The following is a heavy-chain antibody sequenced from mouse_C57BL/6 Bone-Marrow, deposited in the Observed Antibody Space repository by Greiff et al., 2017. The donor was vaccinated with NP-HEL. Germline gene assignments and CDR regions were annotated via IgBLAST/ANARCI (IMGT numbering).Heavy chain of an antibody. CDR3: ARLGYYGTAMDY. V-gene: IGHV1-53*01. CDR1: GYTFTSYW. Sequence: QVQLQQSGTELVKPGASVKLSCKASGYTFTSYWMHWVKQRPGQGLEWIGNINPSNGGTNYNEKFKSKATLTVDKSSSTAYMQLSSLTSEDSAVYYCARLGYYGTAMDYWGQGTSVTVSS. D-gene: IGHD1-1*01. CDR2: INPSNGGT. J-gene: IGHJ4*01.